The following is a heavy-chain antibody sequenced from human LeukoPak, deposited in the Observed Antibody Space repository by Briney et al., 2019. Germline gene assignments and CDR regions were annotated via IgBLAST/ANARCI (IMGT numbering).Heavy chain of an antibody. D-gene: IGHD5-18*01. CDR1: GGSISSYY. Sequence: PSETLSLTCTVSGGSISSYYWSWIRQPAGKGLEWIGRIYTSGSTNYNPSLKSRVTMSVDTSKNQFSLKLSSVTAADTAVYYCARDLDTAMVKGVFAFDIWGQGIMVTVSS. J-gene: IGHJ3*02. CDR2: IYTSGST. V-gene: IGHV4-4*07. CDR3: ARDLDTAMVKGVFAFDI.